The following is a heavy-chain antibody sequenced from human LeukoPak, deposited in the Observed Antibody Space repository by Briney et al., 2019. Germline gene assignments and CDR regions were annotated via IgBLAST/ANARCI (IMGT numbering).Heavy chain of an antibody. Sequence: SETLSLTCTVSGYSISSGYFWGWIRQPPGKGLECIGTIYHSGSTYYNPSLKSRVTISVDTSKNQFSLRLSSVTAADTAVYYCARAETGYHNFDYWGQGTLVTVSS. CDR1: GYSISSGYF. CDR2: IYHSGST. D-gene: IGHD3-9*01. CDR3: ARAETGYHNFDY. J-gene: IGHJ4*02. V-gene: IGHV4-38-2*02.